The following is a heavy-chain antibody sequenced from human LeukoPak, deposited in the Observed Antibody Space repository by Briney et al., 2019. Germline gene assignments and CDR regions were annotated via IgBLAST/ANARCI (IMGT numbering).Heavy chain of an antibody. J-gene: IGHJ4*02. D-gene: IGHD2-15*01. V-gene: IGHV3-7*01. Sequence: RSLRLSCAASGFTFSKYWMNWVRQAPGEGLEWVASIGQDGSENYYVDSVKGRFTISRDNAKNSLYLQMNSLRVEDTAVYYCETGGSWYIDYWGQGALITASS. CDR3: ETGGSWYIDY. CDR1: GFTFSKYW. CDR2: IGQDGSEN.